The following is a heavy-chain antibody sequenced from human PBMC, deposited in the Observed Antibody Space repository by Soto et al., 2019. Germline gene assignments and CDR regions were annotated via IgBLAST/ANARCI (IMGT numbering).Heavy chain of an antibody. CDR3: ASCRLLWFGELSPGPRYGMDV. CDR1: GFTFSDYY. CDR2: ISSSGSTI. V-gene: IGHV3-11*01. D-gene: IGHD3-10*01. J-gene: IGHJ6*02. Sequence: GGSLRLSCAASGFTFSDYYMSWIRQAPGKGLEWVSYISSSGSTIYYADSVKGRFTISRDNAKNSLYLQMNSLRAEDTAVYYFASCRLLWFGELSPGPRYGMDVWGQGTTVTVSS.